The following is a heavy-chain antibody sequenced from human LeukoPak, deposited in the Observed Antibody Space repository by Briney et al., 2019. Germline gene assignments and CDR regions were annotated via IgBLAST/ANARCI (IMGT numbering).Heavy chain of an antibody. CDR1: GFTFSSYD. CDR2: ISGSDEST. CDR3: ANRRLGRGAFDI. J-gene: IGHJ3*02. Sequence: GGSLRLSCAASGFTFSSYDMSWIRQAPGKGLEWVSEISGSDESTKYVDSVKGRFTISRDNSKNTLYLLLNSLRADDTAVYYCANRRLGRGAFDIWGQGTMVTVSS. D-gene: IGHD7-27*01. V-gene: IGHV3-23*01.